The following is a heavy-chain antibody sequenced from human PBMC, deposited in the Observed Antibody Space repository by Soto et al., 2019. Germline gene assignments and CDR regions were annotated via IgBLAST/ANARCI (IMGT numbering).Heavy chain of an antibody. Sequence: QVTLKESGPVLVKPTETLTLTCTVSGFSLSNARMGVSWIRQPPGKALEWLAHIFSNDEKSYITSLKSRLTIYKETSKSQVVLTMTNMDPVDTATYYCARAQYSYGSGRPPHFDYWGQGTLVTVSS. D-gene: IGHD3-10*01. CDR1: GFSLSNARMG. CDR3: ARAQYSYGSGRPPHFDY. CDR2: IFSNDEK. J-gene: IGHJ4*02. V-gene: IGHV2-26*01.